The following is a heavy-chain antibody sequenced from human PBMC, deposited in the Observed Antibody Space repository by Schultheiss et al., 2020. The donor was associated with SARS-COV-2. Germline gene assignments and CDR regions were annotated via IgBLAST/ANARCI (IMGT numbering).Heavy chain of an antibody. CDR3: ARSRTTGRRGEFDP. CDR1: GGSISSGGYY. J-gene: IGHJ5*02. Sequence: SETLSLTCTVSGGSISSGGYYWSWIRQHPGKGLEWIGYIYYSGSTNYNPSLKSRVTISVDTSKNQFSLKLSSVTAADTAVYYCARSRTTGRRGEFDPWGQGTLVTVSS. CDR2: IYYSGST. V-gene: IGHV4-61*08. D-gene: IGHD1-1*01.